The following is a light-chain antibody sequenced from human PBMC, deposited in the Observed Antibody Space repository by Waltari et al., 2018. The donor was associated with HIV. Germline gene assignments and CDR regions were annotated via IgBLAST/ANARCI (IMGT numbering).Light chain of an antibody. CDR2: DVS. J-gene: IGLJ2*01. CDR1: SSDAGGDHH. CDR3: SSYTSSSTVV. Sequence: QSALTYPASVSASPGHSIHHSCTGPSSDAGGDHHVSWFHQQPGKAPKLMVYDVSHRPSGVSNRFSGSKSGNTASLTISGLQAEDEADYYCSSYTSSSTVVFGGGTKLTVL. V-gene: IGLV2-14*03.